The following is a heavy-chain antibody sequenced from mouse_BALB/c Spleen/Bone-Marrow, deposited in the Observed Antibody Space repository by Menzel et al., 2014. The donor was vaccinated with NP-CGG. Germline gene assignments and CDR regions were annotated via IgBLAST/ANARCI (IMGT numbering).Heavy chain of an antibody. CDR3: ARHGGGSSLWYFDV. D-gene: IGHD1-1*01. CDR1: GFTFSSYA. Sequence: EVQLVESGGGLVKPGGSLKLSCAASGFTFSSYAMSWVRRTPEKRLEWVAIINSGGSDTYYPDSVKGRFTISRDNDKNTLYLQMSSLRSEDTAMYYCARHGGGSSLWYFDVWGAGTTVTVSS. CDR2: INSGGSDT. V-gene: IGHV5-9-3*01. J-gene: IGHJ1*01.